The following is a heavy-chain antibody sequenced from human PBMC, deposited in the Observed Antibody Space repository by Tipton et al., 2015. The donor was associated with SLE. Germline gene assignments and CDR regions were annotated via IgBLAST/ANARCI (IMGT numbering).Heavy chain of an antibody. D-gene: IGHD1/OR15-1a*01. J-gene: IGHJ4*02. CDR3: ATDGDYNRNNRSGLDY. V-gene: IGHV3-7*01. CDR1: GFTFSNYW. CDR2: IRQDGSDT. Sequence: SLRLSCAASGFTFSNYWMTWVRQAPGKGLEWGANIRQDGSDTHYVDSVRGRFTVSRDNTKNSLYLQMNSLTGEDTAVYYCATDGDYNRNNRSGLDYWGQGTLVTVSS.